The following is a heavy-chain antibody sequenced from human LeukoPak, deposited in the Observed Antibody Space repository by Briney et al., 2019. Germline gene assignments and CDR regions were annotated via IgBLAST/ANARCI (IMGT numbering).Heavy chain of an antibody. J-gene: IGHJ6*02. V-gene: IGHV4-34*01. Sequence: PSETLSLTCAVYGGSFSGYYWSWIRQPPGKGLEWIGEINHSGSTNYNPSLKSRVTISVDTSKNQFSLKLSSVTAADTAVYYCASLLYSSGWGSYYYGMDVWGQGTTVTVSS. CDR3: ASLLYSSGWGSYYYGMDV. CDR2: INHSGST. D-gene: IGHD6-19*01. CDR1: GGSFSGYY.